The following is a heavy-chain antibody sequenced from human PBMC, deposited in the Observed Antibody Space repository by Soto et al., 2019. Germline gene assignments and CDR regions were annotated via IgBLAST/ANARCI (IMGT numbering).Heavy chain of an antibody. CDR3: ARYDFWSGYLDYYYGMDV. Sequence: QVQLVQSGAEVKKPGASVKVSCKASGYTFTSYGISWVRQAPGQGLEWMGWISAYNGNTNYAQKRQGRVTMTTDTSTSTADMGLRSLKSADTAVYYCARYDFWSGYLDYYYGMDVWGQGTTVTVSS. CDR2: ISAYNGNT. D-gene: IGHD3-3*01. CDR1: GYTFTSYG. V-gene: IGHV1-18*01. J-gene: IGHJ6*02.